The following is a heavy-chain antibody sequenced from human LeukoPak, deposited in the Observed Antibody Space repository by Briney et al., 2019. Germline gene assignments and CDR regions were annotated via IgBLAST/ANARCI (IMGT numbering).Heavy chain of an antibody. CDR1: GVSISSHY. V-gene: IGHV4-59*11. CDR3: ASAGNPHYFDF. Sequence: PSETLSLTCTVSGVSISSHYWSWIRQSPGKGLEWIGNIYYTGSTNCNPSLKSRVVISIDTSKNQFSLTLNSVTAADAAVYYCASAGNPHYFDFWGQGPLVTVSS. CDR2: IYYTGST. J-gene: IGHJ4*02.